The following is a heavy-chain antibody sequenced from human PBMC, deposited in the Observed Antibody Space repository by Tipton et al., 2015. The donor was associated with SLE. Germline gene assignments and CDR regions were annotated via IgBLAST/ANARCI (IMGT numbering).Heavy chain of an antibody. CDR3: ARPREGDPDAFDI. J-gene: IGHJ3*02. CDR1: GGSFSGYY. D-gene: IGHD3-16*01. CDR2: INHSGST. Sequence: SLTCAVYGGSFSGYYWSWIRQPPGKGLEWIGEINHSGSTNYNPSLKSRVTISVDTSKNQFSLKLSSVTAADTAVYYCARPREGDPDAFDIWGQGTMVTVSS. V-gene: IGHV4-34*01.